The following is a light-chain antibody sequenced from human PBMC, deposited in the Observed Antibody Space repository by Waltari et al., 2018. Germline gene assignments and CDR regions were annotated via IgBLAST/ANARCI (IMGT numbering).Light chain of an antibody. CDR2: GAT. CDR3: QQYNSWPPE. Sequence: IVLTQSPATLSVSPGERVTLSCRASQTVRSYLAWYQQRPGLAPRLLVYGATTTAPGVPGRFIGTGSGTEFTLTIDGLQAEDSAVYFCQQYNSWPPEFGQGTRLEIQ. CDR1: QTVRSY. J-gene: IGKJ5*01. V-gene: IGKV3-15*01.